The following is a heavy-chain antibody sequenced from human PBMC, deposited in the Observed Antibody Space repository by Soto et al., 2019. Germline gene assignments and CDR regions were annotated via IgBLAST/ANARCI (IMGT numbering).Heavy chain of an antibody. D-gene: IGHD6-19*01. J-gene: IGHJ4*02. V-gene: IGHV3-53*04. CDR2: IYSGGST. Sequence: EVQLVESGGGLVQPGGSLRLSCAASGFTVSSNYMSWVRQAPGKGLEWIAVIYSGGSTYYADSVKGRFTISRHNSKNTLYLQMHSLRAEDTAVYYCAREGAGTDYWGQGTLVTVSS. CDR3: AREGAGTDY. CDR1: GFTVSSNY.